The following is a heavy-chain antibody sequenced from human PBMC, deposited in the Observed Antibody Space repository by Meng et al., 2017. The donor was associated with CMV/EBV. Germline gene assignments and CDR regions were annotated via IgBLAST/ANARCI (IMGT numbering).Heavy chain of an antibody. Sequence: ASVKVSCKASGYTFTGYYMHWVRQAPGQGLEWMGWINPNSGGTNYAQTFQGRVTMTRDTSISTAYMELSRLRSDDTAVYYCARDRSSSDSYNWFDPWGQGTLVTVSS. D-gene: IGHD6-6*01. V-gene: IGHV1-2*02. CDR2: INPNSGGT. CDR3: ARDRSSSDSYNWFDP. CDR1: GYTFTGYY. J-gene: IGHJ5*02.